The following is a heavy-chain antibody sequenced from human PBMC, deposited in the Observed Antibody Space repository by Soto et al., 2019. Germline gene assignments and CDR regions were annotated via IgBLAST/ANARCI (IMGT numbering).Heavy chain of an antibody. CDR3: ARGSGYYYDSSGYYANWFDP. D-gene: IGHD3-22*01. V-gene: IGHV1-69*13. Sequence: EASVKVSCKASGGTFSSYAISWVRQAPGQGLEWMGGIIPIFGTANYAQKFQGRVTITADESTSTAYMELSSLRSEDTAVYYCARGSGYYYDSSGYYANWFDPWGQGTLVTVSS. CDR1: GGTFSSYA. J-gene: IGHJ5*02. CDR2: IIPIFGTA.